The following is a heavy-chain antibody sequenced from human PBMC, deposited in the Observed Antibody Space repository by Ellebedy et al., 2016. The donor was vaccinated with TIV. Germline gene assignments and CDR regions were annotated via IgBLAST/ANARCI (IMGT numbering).Heavy chain of an antibody. Sequence: GESLKISCAASGFPVGSHFMSWVRQAPGRGPECVSIIYSTGTTDYADSVRGRFTISRDNAKNSLYLQMNSLRAEVTAVYYCARRQWLALDLWGQGTLITVSS. J-gene: IGHJ5*02. CDR2: IYSTGTT. V-gene: IGHV3-66*01. D-gene: IGHD6-19*01. CDR1: GFPVGSHF. CDR3: ARRQWLALDL.